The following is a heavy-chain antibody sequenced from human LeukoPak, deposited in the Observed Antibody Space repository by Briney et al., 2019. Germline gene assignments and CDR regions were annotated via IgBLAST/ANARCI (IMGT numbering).Heavy chain of an antibody. D-gene: IGHD2-15*01. CDR1: GFSFSTSL. J-gene: IGHJ4*02. V-gene: IGHV3-7*01. CDR3: ARKCSGGSCYGDY. Sequence: PGGSLRLSCAASGFSFSTSLMTWVRQAPGKGLEWLANIKEDGSQRSYLDSVRGRFTISRDNAKNSLYLQMDSLKAEDTAVYYCARKCSGGSCYGDYWGQGTLVTVSS. CDR2: IKEDGSQR.